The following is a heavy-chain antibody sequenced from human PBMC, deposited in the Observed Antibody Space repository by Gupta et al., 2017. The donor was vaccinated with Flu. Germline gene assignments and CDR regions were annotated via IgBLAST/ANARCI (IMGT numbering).Heavy chain of an antibody. J-gene: IGHJ6*02. CDR1: GFTFSSYW. Sequence: EVQLVESGGGLVQPGGSLRLSCAASGFTFSSYWMSWVRQAQGKGLEWVANIKQDGSEKYYVDSVKGRFTISRDNAKNSLYLQMNSLRAEDTAVYYCARDSVYSSPQANYGMDVWGQGTTVTVSS. D-gene: IGHD6-19*01. V-gene: IGHV3-7*04. CDR2: IKQDGSEK. CDR3: ARDSVYSSPQANYGMDV.